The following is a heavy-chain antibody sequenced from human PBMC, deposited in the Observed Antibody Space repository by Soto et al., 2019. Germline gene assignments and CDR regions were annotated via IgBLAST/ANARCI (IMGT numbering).Heavy chain of an antibody. CDR3: ARASGSYYLSSRKWYYFDY. V-gene: IGHV4-59*01. CDR1: GGSISSYY. Sequence: PSETLSLTCTVSGGSISSYYWSWIRQPPGKGLEWIGYIYYSGSTNYNPSLKSRVTISVDTSKNQFPLKLSSVTAADTAVYYCARASGSYYLSSRKWYYFDYWGQGTLVTVS. CDR2: IYYSGST. J-gene: IGHJ4*02. D-gene: IGHD1-26*01.